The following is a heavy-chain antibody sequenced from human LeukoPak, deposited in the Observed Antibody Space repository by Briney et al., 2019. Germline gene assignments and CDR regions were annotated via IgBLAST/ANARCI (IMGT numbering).Heavy chain of an antibody. CDR2: ISGSGGST. V-gene: IGHV3-23*01. D-gene: IGHD5-18*01. CDR3: ARTTAMGTYYFDY. CDR1: GFTFSSYA. J-gene: IGHJ4*02. Sequence: GGSLRLSCAASGFTFSSYAMSWVRQAPGKGLEWVSAISGSGGSTYYADSVKGRFTISRDNSKNTLYLQMNSLRAEDTAVYHCARTTAMGTYYFDYWGQGTLVTVSS.